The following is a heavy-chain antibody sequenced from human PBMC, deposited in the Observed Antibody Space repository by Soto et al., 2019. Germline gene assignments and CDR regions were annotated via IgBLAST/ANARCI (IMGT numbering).Heavy chain of an antibody. CDR3: IESSGWSRAFDY. J-gene: IGHJ4*02. CDR1: GGSISSGGYS. V-gene: IGHV4-30-2*01. Sequence: SETLSLTCSVAGGSISSGGYSWSWIRQPPGKGLEWIGYIYHSGTTYFNPSLKSRVTMSVDKSRNQFSLKLTSVTAADTAVYYCIESSGWSRAFDYWGQGALVTVSS. D-gene: IGHD6-19*01. CDR2: IYHSGTT.